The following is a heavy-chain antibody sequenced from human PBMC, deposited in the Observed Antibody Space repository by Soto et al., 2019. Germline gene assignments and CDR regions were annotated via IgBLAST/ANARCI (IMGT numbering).Heavy chain of an antibody. CDR3: ARVGGRKYYYDSSGYYYAY. D-gene: IGHD3-22*01. CDR1: GHTFTGYY. J-gene: IGHJ4*02. Sequence: ASVKVSCKASGHTFTGYYMHWVRQAPGQGLEWMGWINPNSGGTNYAQKFQGRVTMTRDTSISTAYMELSRLRSDDTAVYYCARVGGRKYYYDSSGYYYAYWGQGTLVTVSS. CDR2: INPNSGGT. V-gene: IGHV1-2*02.